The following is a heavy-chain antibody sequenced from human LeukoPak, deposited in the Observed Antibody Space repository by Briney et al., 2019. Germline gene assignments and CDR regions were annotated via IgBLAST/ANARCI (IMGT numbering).Heavy chain of an antibody. CDR3: ARDRSSSWYSSSWENWFDP. D-gene: IGHD6-13*01. CDR1: GGSISSYY. Sequence: SETLSLTCTVSGGSISSYYWSWIRQPPGKGLEWIGYIYYSGSTNYNPSLKSRVTISVDTSKNQFSLKLSSVTAADTAVYYCARDRSSSWYSSSWENWFDPWGQGTLVTVSS. J-gene: IGHJ5*02. V-gene: IGHV4-59*01. CDR2: IYYSGST.